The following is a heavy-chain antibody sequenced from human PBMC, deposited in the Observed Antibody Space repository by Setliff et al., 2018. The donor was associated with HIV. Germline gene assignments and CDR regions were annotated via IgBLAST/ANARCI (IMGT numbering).Heavy chain of an antibody. Sequence: SETLSLTCSVSGGSISSGDYYWGWIRQSPGKGLEWIGYIYHSGSTYYNPSLKSPVTISVDTSKNQFSLKLSFVTAADTAVYYCARSLRYFDWSLRRPSHDAFDFWGQGTMVTVSS. CDR1: GGSISSGDYY. CDR3: ARSLRYFDWSLRRPSHDAFDF. V-gene: IGHV4-30-4*08. J-gene: IGHJ3*01. CDR2: IYHSGST. D-gene: IGHD3-9*01.